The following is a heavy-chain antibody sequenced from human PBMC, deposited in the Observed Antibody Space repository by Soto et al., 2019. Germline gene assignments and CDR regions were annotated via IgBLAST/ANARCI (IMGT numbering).Heavy chain of an antibody. CDR1: GYTFTSYG. CDR3: AREMVRGVGLDY. J-gene: IGHJ4*02. Sequence: ASVKVSCKASGYTFTSYGISWVRQAPGQGLEWMGWISTYNGNTKYARKLQGRVTMTTDTSTSTAYMELRSLRSDDTAVFYFAREMVRGVGLDYWGQGTLVTVCS. CDR2: ISTYNGNT. D-gene: IGHD3-10*01. V-gene: IGHV1-18*01.